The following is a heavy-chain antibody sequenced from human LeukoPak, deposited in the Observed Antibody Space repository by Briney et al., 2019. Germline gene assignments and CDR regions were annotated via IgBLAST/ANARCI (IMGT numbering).Heavy chain of an antibody. J-gene: IGHJ4*02. CDR2: IKQDGSEK. CDR1: GFSFSNYW. Sequence: PGGSLRLSCAASGFSFSNYWMSWVRQVPGKGLEWVANIKQDGSEKYCVDSVKGRFTISRDNAKNSLYLQINSLRAEDTAIYYCARDKIVGATNFDYWGQGTLVTVSS. V-gene: IGHV3-7*03. D-gene: IGHD1-26*01. CDR3: ARDKIVGATNFDY.